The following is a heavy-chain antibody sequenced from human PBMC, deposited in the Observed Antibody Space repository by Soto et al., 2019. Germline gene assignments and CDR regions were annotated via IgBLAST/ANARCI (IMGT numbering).Heavy chain of an antibody. CDR1: GDSISTTNW. Sequence: QVQLQESGPGLVKPSGTLSPTCAVSGDSISTTNWWTWVRQPPGKGLEWIGEIYHSGTTNYNPSLKSRVPISAEKSKEQFSLRLTSVTAADTAVYYCATSPWVRGAFTPLDSWGQGTLVTVSS. CDR3: ATSPWVRGAFTPLDS. V-gene: IGHV4-4*02. J-gene: IGHJ4*02. D-gene: IGHD3-10*01. CDR2: IYHSGTT.